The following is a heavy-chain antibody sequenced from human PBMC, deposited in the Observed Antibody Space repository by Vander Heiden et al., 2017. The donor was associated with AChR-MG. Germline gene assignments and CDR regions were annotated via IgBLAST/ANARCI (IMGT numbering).Heavy chain of an antibody. CDR3: ARGGYSYGRGFDP. D-gene: IGHD5-18*01. V-gene: IGHV3-21*01. CDR2: ISSSSSYI. Sequence: EVQLVESGGGLVTPGGSLRLSCAASGFPFSSYSMNWVRQAPGKGLEWFSSISSSSSYIYYADSVKGRFTISRDNAKNSLYLQMNSLRAEDTAVYYCARGGYSYGRGFDPWGQGTLVTVSS. CDR1: GFPFSSYS. J-gene: IGHJ5*02.